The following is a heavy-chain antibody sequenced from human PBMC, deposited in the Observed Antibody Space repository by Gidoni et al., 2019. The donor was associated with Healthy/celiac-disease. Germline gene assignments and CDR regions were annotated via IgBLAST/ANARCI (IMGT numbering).Heavy chain of an antibody. J-gene: IGHJ4*02. CDR2: INHSGST. D-gene: IGHD1-26*01. CDR1: GGSFSGYY. CDR3: AREGEWELLLDY. V-gene: IGHV4-34*01. Sequence: QVQLQQWGAGLLKPSETLSLTCAVYGGSFSGYYWSWIRQPPGKGLEWIGEINHSGSTNYNPSLKSRVTISVDTSKNQFSLKLSSVTAADTAVYYCAREGEWELLLDYWGQGTLVTVSS.